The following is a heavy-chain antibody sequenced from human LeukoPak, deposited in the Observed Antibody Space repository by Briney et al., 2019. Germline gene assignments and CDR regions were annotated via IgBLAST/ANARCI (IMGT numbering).Heavy chain of an antibody. J-gene: IGHJ4*02. CDR3: ARSSPYYYDTTGYYYSYFDS. V-gene: IGHV1-3*01. Sequence: GASVKVSCKASGYTFATYAIHWVRQAPGQRLEWMGWINAGSGDTKYSQKFQGRVTITSDTSASTAYMDLSSLRSEDTAVYYCARSSPYYYDTTGYYYSYFDSWGQGTLVTVSS. CDR1: GYTFATYA. D-gene: IGHD3-22*01. CDR2: INAGSGDT.